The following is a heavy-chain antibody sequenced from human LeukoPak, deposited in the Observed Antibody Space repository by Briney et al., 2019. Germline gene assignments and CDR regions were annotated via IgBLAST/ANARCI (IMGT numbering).Heavy chain of an antibody. Sequence: GGSLRLSCAASEFTFSSYAMSWVRQAPGKGLEWVSAISGSGGSTYYADSVKGRFTISRDTSKNTLYLQMNSLRAEDTAVYYCAKVPSYDFWSDYNFDYWGQGTLVTVSS. CDR3: AKVPSYDFWSDYNFDY. D-gene: IGHD3-3*01. J-gene: IGHJ4*02. V-gene: IGHV3-23*01. CDR2: ISGSGGST. CDR1: EFTFSSYA.